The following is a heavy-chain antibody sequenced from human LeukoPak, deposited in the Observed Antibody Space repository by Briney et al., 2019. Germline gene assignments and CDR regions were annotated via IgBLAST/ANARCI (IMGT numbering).Heavy chain of an antibody. D-gene: IGHD2-8*01. J-gene: IGHJ5*02. Sequence: PSETLSLTCTVSGGSISSYYWSWIRQPPGKGLEWIGYIYYSGSTNYNPSLKSRVTISVDTSKNQFSLKLSSVTAADTAVYYCARQIQWRWFDPWGQGTLVTVSS. CDR1: GGSISSYY. CDR3: ARQIQWRWFDP. CDR2: IYYSGST. V-gene: IGHV4-59*08.